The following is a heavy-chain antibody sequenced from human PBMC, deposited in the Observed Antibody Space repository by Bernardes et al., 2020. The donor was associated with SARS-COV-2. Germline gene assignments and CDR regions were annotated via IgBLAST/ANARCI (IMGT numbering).Heavy chain of an antibody. Sequence: LSLTCAVYGGSFSGYYWSWIRQPPGKGLEWIGEINHSGSTNYNPSLKSRVTISVDTSKNQFSLKLSSVTAADTAVYYCARSGYCSSTSCYKWAGPKRFDPWGQGTLVTVSS. J-gene: IGHJ5*02. CDR3: ARSGYCSSTSCYKWAGPKRFDP. D-gene: IGHD2-2*02. CDR2: INHSGST. V-gene: IGHV4-34*01. CDR1: GGSFSGYY.